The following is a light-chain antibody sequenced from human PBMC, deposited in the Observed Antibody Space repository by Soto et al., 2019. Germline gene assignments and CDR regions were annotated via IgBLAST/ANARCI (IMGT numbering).Light chain of an antibody. J-gene: IGKJ2*01. CDR1: QRVTNNN. V-gene: IGKV3-20*01. CDR2: AAS. Sequence: EIVLTQSPGTLSLSPGERVTLSCRASQRVTNNNLAWFQQKPGQAPRLLIHAASTRAVGNPVRFSGGGSGTDFTLAISRLEPEDFAVYYCHQYGNSAYTFGQGTRVEMK. CDR3: HQYGNSAYT.